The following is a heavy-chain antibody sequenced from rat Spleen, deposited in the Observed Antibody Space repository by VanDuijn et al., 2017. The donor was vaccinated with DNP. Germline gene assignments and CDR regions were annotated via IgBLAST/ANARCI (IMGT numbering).Heavy chain of an antibody. J-gene: IGHJ2*01. V-gene: IGHV5-27*01. Sequence: EVQLVESGGGLVEPGRSLKLSCVASGFSFRNYYMAWVRQTPTRGLEWVAIISHSDDTTYYTDSVRGRFTISRDNAESSLYLQMGSLKSEDTATYYCAREQHYHFDYWGQGVMVTVSS. CDR3: AREQHYHFDY. CDR1: GFSFRNYY. D-gene: IGHD1-4*01. CDR2: ISHSDDTT.